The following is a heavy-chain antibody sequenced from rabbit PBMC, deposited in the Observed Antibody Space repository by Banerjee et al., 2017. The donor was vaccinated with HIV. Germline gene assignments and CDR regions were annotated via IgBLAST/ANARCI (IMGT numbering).Heavy chain of an antibody. Sequence: QSLEESGGGLVKPGASLTLSCKASGFDFSSSYWMCWVRQAPGKGLEWVACAYAGSSGSTYSATWAKGRFTISKTSSTTVTLQMTSLTAADTATYFCAKRAISSGYPLWGQGTLVTVS. CDR2: AYAGSSGST. V-gene: IGHV1S40*01. D-gene: IGHD1-1*01. CDR1: GFDFSSSYW. J-gene: IGHJ4*01. CDR3: AKRAISSGYPL.